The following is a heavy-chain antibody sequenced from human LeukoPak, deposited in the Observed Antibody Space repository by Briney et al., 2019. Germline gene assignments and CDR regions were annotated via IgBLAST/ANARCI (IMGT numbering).Heavy chain of an antibody. V-gene: IGHV3-74*01. Sequence: PGGSLRLSCAASGFTFSTYWMHWVRQAPGKGLVWVSRINSDGSSTTYADSVKGRFTISRDNAKNTLYLRMNSLRAEDTAVYYCASDMVRGVNRDYWGQGTLVTVSS. J-gene: IGHJ4*02. CDR2: INSDGSST. D-gene: IGHD3-10*01. CDR3: ASDMVRGVNRDY. CDR1: GFTFSTYW.